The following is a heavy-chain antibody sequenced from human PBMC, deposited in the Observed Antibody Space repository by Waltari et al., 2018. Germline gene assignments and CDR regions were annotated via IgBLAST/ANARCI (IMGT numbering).Heavy chain of an antibody. Sequence: EVQLVESGGGLVKPGGSLRLSCAASGFTFSSYSMNWVRQAPGKGLEWVSSISSSSSYIYYADSVKGRFTISRDNAKNSLYLQMNSLRAEDTAVYYCARVRAAAGRQGGFDYWGQGTLVTVSS. D-gene: IGHD6-13*01. CDR2: ISSSSSYI. CDR1: GFTFSSYS. J-gene: IGHJ4*02. V-gene: IGHV3-21*01. CDR3: ARVRAAAGRQGGFDY.